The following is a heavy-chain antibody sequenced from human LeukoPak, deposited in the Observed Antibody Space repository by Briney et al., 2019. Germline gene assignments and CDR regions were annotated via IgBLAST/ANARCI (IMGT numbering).Heavy chain of an antibody. CDR2: ISWNSGSI. V-gene: IGHV3-9*03. CDR3: AKDMSYGGNPAAFDI. CDR1: GFTFDDYA. D-gene: IGHD4-23*01. J-gene: IGHJ3*02. Sequence: GGSLRLSCAASGFTFDDYAMHWVRQAPGKGLEWVSGISWNSGSIGYADSVKGRFTISRDNAKNSLYLQMNSLRAEDMALYYCAKDMSYGGNPAAFDIWGQGTMVTVSS.